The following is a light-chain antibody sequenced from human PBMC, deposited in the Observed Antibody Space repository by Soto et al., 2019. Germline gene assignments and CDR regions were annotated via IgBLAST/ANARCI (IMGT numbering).Light chain of an antibody. CDR2: EGS. J-gene: IGLJ1*01. CDR3: CSYVGARTYV. CDR1: ISDVGSSGP. V-gene: IGLV2-23*01. Sequence: QSVLTQPASVSGSPGQSITISCSGSISDVGSSGPVSWYQHHPGQVPKLIIYEGSRRPSGVSGRFSGSKTGNTASLTITGLQAEDEANYYCCSYVGARTYVFGTGTKVTVL.